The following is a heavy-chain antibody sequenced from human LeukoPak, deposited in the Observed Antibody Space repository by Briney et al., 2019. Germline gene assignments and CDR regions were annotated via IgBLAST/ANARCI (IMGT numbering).Heavy chain of an antibody. Sequence: GESLKISCKGSGYSFPIYWIGWARQMPGKGLEWMGIIWPSDSDTRYSPSFQGQVTISADKSISTAYLQWSSLEASDTAMYYCTRRASAWSGGLDYWGQGTLVTVSS. V-gene: IGHV5-51*01. CDR1: GYSFPIYW. J-gene: IGHJ4*02. D-gene: IGHD6-19*01. CDR2: IWPSDSDT. CDR3: TRRASAWSGGLDY.